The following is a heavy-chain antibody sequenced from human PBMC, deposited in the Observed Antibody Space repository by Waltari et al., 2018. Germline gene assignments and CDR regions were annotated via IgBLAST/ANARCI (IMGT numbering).Heavy chain of an antibody. V-gene: IGHV3-23*01. Sequence: EVQLLESGGGLSQPGGSLRLSCAASGFSINAYAMSWVRQAPGKGLEWVSSISERGDSTYYVDSVKGRVTTSRDNSKNTVYLQMSNMRSEDTAVYYCAKEGVGYCTRTSCCIGFDLWGQGTLVTVSS. CDR3: AKEGVGYCTRTSCCIGFDL. D-gene: IGHD2-2*01. J-gene: IGHJ4*02. CDR2: ISERGDST. CDR1: GFSINAYA.